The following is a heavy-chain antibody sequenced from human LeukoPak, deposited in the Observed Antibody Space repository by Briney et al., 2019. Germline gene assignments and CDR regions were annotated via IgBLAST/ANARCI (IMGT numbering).Heavy chain of an antibody. CDR1: GYTFTKHG. J-gene: IGHJ6*02. V-gene: IGHV1-18*01. D-gene: IGHD3-22*01. Sequence: EASVKASCKASGYTFTKHGISWVRQAPGQGLEWMGWISAYNGDTKYSQKVQGRVTLTTDTSTSTAYMEVRSLRSDDTAVYYCAREHDNKVRYYCGMDVWGQGTTVTVSS. CDR3: AREHDNKVRYYCGMDV. CDR2: ISAYNGDT.